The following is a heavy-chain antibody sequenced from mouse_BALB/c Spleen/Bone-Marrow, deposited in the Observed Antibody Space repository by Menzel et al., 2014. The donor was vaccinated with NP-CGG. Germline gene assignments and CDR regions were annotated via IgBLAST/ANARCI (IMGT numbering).Heavy chain of an antibody. J-gene: IGHJ3*01. CDR1: GFSLTSYG. Sequence: QVQLQQSGPGLVSPSQLLSIPCTVSGFSLTSYGVHWVRQPPGKGLEWLGVIWAGGSTNYNSALMSRLSISKDNSKSQVFLKMNSLQTDDTAMYYCAREGFTMITTAFAYWGQGTLVTVSA. CDR2: IWAGGST. CDR3: AREGFTMITTAFAY. D-gene: IGHD2-4*01. V-gene: IGHV2-9*02.